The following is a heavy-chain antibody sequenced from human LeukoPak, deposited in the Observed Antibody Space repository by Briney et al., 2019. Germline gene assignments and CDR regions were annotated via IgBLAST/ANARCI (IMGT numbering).Heavy chain of an antibody. V-gene: IGHV4-59*01. CDR2: IYYSGST. CDR3: ARYHPVYYDSSGYYFDY. Sequence: PSETLSLTSAVSGGSISSYYWSWIRKPPGKGLEWIGYIYYSGSTNYNPSLKSRVTISVDTSKNQFSLKLSSVTAADTAVYYCARYHPVYYDSSGYYFDYWGQGTLVTVSS. CDR1: GGSISSYY. D-gene: IGHD3-22*01. J-gene: IGHJ4*02.